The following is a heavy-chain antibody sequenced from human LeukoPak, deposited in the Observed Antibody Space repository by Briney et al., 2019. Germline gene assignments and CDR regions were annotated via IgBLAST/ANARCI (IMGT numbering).Heavy chain of an antibody. J-gene: IGHJ3*02. Sequence: SETLSLTCTVSGGSISSSSYYWGWIRQPPGKGLEWIGSIYYSGSTYYNPSLKSRVTISVDTSKNQFSLKLSSVTAADTAVYYCARSGIYDILTGYYQPYAFDIWGQGTMVTVSS. CDR3: ARSGIYDILTGYYQPYAFDI. V-gene: IGHV4-39*01. CDR1: GGSISSSSYY. D-gene: IGHD3-9*01. CDR2: IYYSGST.